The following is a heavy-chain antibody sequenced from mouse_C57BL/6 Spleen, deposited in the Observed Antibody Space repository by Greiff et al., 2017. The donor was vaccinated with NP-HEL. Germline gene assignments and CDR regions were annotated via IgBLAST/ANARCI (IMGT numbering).Heavy chain of an antibody. V-gene: IGHV1-50*01. Sequence: VQLQQPGAELVKPGASVKLSCKASGYTFTSYWMQWVKQRPGQGLEWIGEIDPSDSYTNYNQKFKGKATLTVDTSSSTAYMQLSSLTSEDSAVYYCASLLQGYWGQGTTLTVSS. CDR2: IDPSDSYT. J-gene: IGHJ2*01. CDR1: GYTFTSYW. D-gene: IGHD1-2*01. CDR3: ASLLQGY.